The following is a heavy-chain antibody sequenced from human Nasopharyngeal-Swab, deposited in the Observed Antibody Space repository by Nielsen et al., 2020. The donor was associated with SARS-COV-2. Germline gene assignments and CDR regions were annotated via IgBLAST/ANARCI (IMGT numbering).Heavy chain of an antibody. D-gene: IGHD3-10*01. CDR2: INHSGST. J-gene: IGHJ2*01. V-gene: IGHV4-34*01. Sequence: SETLSLTCAVYGGSFSGYYWSWIRRPPGKGLEWIGEINHSGSTNYNPSLKSRVTISVDTSKNQFSLKLSSVTAADTAVYHCARVAEFYYGSGSHYWYFDLWGRGTLVTVSS. CDR3: ARVAEFYYGSGSHYWYFDL. CDR1: GGSFSGYY.